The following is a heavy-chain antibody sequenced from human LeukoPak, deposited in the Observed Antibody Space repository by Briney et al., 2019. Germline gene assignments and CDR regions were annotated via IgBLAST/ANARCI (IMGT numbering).Heavy chain of an antibody. V-gene: IGHV3-30*18. CDR2: ISYDGSNK. J-gene: IGHJ4*02. D-gene: IGHD1-20*01. CDR1: GFTFSSYG. CDR3: AKGNWTL. Sequence: GGSLRLSCAASGFTFSSYGMHWVRQAPGKGLEWVAVISYDGSNKYYADSVKGRFTISRDNSKNTLYLQMNSLRAEDTAVYYCAKGNWTLWGQETLVTVSS.